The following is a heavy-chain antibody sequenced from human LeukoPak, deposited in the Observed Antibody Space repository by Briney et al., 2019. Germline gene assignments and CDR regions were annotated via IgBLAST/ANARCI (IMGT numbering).Heavy chain of an antibody. CDR2: IIPILGIA. CDR1: GGTFSSYA. D-gene: IGHD2/OR15-2a*01. CDR3: ASSYFRWKGGFDY. Sequence: GASVKVSCKASGGTFSSYAISWVRQAPGQGLEWMGRIIPILGIANYAQKFQGRVTITADKSTSTAYMELSSLRSDDTAVYYCASSYFRWKGGFDYWGQGTLVTVSS. V-gene: IGHV1-69*04. J-gene: IGHJ4*02.